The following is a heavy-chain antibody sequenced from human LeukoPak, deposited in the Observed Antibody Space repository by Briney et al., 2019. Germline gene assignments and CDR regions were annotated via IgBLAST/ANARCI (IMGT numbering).Heavy chain of an antibody. D-gene: IGHD1-26*01. Sequence: SVKVSCKASGDIFNSYSVSWVRQDPGQGLEWMGGIIPMFGSTNYAQKFEGRVTITTDQSTTTVYMELTSLTSEDTAVYYCARVGRSRGALPNFYYYMDVWGKGTTVTVSS. J-gene: IGHJ6*03. CDR1: GDIFNSYS. CDR3: ARVGRSRGALPNFYYYMDV. V-gene: IGHV1-69*05. CDR2: IIPMFGST.